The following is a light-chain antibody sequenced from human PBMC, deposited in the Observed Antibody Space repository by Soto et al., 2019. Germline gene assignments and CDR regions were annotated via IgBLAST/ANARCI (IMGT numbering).Light chain of an antibody. Sequence: QAVVTQEPSLTVSPGGTVTLTCASSTGPVTSDYYQNWFQQKPGQAPRALIYSTTKTHSWTPARFSGSLLGGKAALTLSGVQPEDEADYYCLLYYGAAVVFGGGTKLTVL. CDR1: TGPVTSDYY. CDR3: LLYYGAAVV. J-gene: IGLJ2*01. V-gene: IGLV7-43*01. CDR2: STT.